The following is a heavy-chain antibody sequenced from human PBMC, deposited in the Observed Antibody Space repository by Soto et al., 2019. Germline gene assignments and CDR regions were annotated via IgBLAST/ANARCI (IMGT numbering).Heavy chain of an antibody. D-gene: IGHD3-10*01. V-gene: IGHV3-23*01. J-gene: IGHJ6*03. CDR2: ISGSGGST. CDR3: AKAIDHYGSGSYYVRYYYMDV. Sequence: PGGSLRLSCAASGFTFSSYAMSWVRQAPWKGLEWVSAISGSGGSTYYADSVKGRFTISRDNSKNTLYLQMNSLRADDTAVYYCAKAIDHYGSGSYYVRYYYMDVWGKGTTVTVS. CDR1: GFTFSSYA.